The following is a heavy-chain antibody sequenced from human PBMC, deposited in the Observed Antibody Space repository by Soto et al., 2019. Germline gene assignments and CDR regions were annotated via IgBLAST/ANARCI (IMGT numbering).Heavy chain of an antibody. CDR3: ARNSPTTLYGPGNYFFDY. CDR1: GGSISNYY. CDR2: IYYSGTT. V-gene: IGHV4-59*01. J-gene: IGHJ4*02. D-gene: IGHD3-10*01. Sequence: SETLSLTCAVSGGSISNYYCSWLRQPPGKGLEWIGYIYYSGTTHSNPSLNSRVTISEDRSKNQFSLKLSSVTAADTALYYCARNSPTTLYGPGNYFFDYWGQGTVVTVSS.